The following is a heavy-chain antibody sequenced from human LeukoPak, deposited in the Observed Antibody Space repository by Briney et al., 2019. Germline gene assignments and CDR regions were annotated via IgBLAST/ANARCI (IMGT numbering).Heavy chain of an antibody. CDR3: ARDDPPVWYYYGMDV. V-gene: IGHV3-7*01. J-gene: IGHJ6*02. Sequence: PGGSLRLSCAASGFTFSSYWMSWVRQAPGKGLEWVANIKQDGSEKYYVDSVKGRFTISRDNAKNSLYLQMNSLRAEDTAVYYCARDDPPVWYYYGMDVWGQGTTVTVSS. CDR2: IKQDGSEK. CDR1: GFTFSSYW.